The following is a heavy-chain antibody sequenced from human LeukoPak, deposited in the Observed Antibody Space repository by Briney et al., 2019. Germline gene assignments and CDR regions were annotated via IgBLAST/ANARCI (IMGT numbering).Heavy chain of an antibody. CDR3: AKDSSSGWYLILTYFDY. Sequence: PGGSLRLSCAGSGFTFSSYAMSWVRHAPGKRLEWVSAISGSGGSTYYADSVKGRFTISRDNSKNTLYLQMNSLRAEDTAVYYCAKDSSSGWYLILTYFDYWGQGTLVTVSS. D-gene: IGHD6-19*01. J-gene: IGHJ4*02. CDR2: ISGSGGST. V-gene: IGHV3-23*01. CDR1: GFTFSSYA.